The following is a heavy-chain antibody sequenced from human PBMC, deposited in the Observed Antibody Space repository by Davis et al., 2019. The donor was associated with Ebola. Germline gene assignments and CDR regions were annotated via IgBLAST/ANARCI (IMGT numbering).Heavy chain of an antibody. D-gene: IGHD6-13*01. CDR3: SAAAASVDY. Sequence: GGSLRLSCTASGFTFSNAWMNWVRQAPGKGLEWVGRIKSKTDGGTTDYAAPVKGRFIISRDDSKNTAYLQMNSLKTEDTAVYYCSAAAASVDYWGQGTLVTVSS. CDR1: GFTFSNAW. J-gene: IGHJ4*02. CDR2: IKSKTDGGTT. V-gene: IGHV3-15*07.